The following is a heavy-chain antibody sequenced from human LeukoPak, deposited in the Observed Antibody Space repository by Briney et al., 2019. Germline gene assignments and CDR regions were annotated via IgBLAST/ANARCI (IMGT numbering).Heavy chain of an antibody. J-gene: IGHJ4*02. Sequence: GGSLRLSCAASGFTFRSNDMHWVRQATGKRLEWVSAIGTGGDTHYSDSVKGRFTISRDTSKNTLYFQMNSLRAEDTAVYYCASRHCSGGGCYFAGADPFDYWGQGILVTVSS. CDR1: GFTFRSND. CDR2: IGTGGDT. D-gene: IGHD2-15*01. V-gene: IGHV3-13*01. CDR3: ASRHCSGGGCYFAGADPFDY.